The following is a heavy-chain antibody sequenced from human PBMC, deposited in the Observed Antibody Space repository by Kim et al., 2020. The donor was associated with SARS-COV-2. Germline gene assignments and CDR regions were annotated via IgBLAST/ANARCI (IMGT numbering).Heavy chain of an antibody. Sequence: PSLKSRVTISVDPYKNQFSLKLSSVAAADTAVYYCARRTIAAAGVNYFDYWGQGTLVTVSS. J-gene: IGHJ4*02. D-gene: IGHD6-13*01. V-gene: IGHV4-31*02. CDR3: ARRTIAAAGVNYFDY.